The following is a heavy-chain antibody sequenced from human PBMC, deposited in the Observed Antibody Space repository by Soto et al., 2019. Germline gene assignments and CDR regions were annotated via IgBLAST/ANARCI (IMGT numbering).Heavy chain of an antibody. CDR2: ISTXRGST. CDR3: ARVGPPSDY. J-gene: IGHJ4*02. Sequence: PGXSPRLSCAASGFTFGSYWMSWVRQAPGKGLEWAXSISTXRGSTYYADSXXGRFTISXXNAKNSLYMQMNSMRAEDTAVYYCARVGPPSDYWGQGTLVTVSS. CDR1: GFTFGSYW. V-gene: IGHV3-21*04.